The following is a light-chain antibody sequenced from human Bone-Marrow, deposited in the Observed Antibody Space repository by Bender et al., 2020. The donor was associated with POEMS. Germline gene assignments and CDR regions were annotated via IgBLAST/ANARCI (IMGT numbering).Light chain of an antibody. CDR2: EDS. J-gene: IGLJ1*01. CDR1: SSDVGSYNR. V-gene: IGLV2-23*01. CDR3: CSYVGSSALNYV. Sequence: QSALTQPASVSGSPGQSITISCTGTSSDVGSYNRVSWYQQHPGKAPKLMIYEDSKRPSGVSTRFSGSKSGNTASLTISGLQAEDEADYYCCSYVGSSALNYVFGTGTNVTVL.